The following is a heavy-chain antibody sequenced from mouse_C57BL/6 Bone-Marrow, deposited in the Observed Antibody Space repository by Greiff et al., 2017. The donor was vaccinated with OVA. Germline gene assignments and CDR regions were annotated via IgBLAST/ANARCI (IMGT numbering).Heavy chain of an antibody. D-gene: IGHD1-1*01. CDR3: ARTTVVAHWYFDV. CDR1: GYTFTSYW. Sequence: VQLQQPGAELVMPGASVKLSCKASGYTFTSYWMHWVKQRPGQGLEWIGELDPSDSYTNYNQKFKGKSTLTVDKSSSTAYMQLSSLTSEDSAVYYCARTTVVAHWYFDVWGTGTTVTVSS. V-gene: IGHV1-69*01. J-gene: IGHJ1*03. CDR2: LDPSDSYT.